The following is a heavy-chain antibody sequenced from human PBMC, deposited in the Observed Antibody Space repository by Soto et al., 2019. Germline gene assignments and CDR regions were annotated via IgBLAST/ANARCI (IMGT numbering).Heavy chain of an antibody. D-gene: IGHD6-19*01. CDR2: ISGSGGST. CDR3: AKDPGQWLVSDYYGMDV. J-gene: IGHJ6*02. Sequence: SCAASGFTFSSYAMSWVRQAPGKGLEWVSAISGSGGSTYYADSVKGRFTISRDNSKNTLYLQMNSLRAEDTAVYYCAKDPGQWLVSDYYGMDVWGQGTTVTVSS. V-gene: IGHV3-23*01. CDR1: GFTFSSYA.